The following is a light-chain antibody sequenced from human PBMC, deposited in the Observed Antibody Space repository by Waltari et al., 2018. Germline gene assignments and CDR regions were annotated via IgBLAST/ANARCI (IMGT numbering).Light chain of an antibody. V-gene: IGKV3-15*01. J-gene: IGKJ5*01. CDR2: DAS. CDR1: QSIATN. CDR3: QQYNRWPPIT. Sequence: EVVMTQSPATLSVSPGERASLSCRASQSIATNLAWYQQKPGQSPRLIFYDASTRAPSIPVRFRGSGSGTEFTLTISSLQSEDSAVYYCQQYNRWPPITFGQGTRLEIK.